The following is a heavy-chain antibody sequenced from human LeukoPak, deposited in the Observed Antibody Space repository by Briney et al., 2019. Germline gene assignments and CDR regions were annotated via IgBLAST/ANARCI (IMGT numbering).Heavy chain of an antibody. CDR2: INHSGST. Sequence: PSETLSLTCAVYGGSFSGYYWSWIRQPPGKGLEWIGEINHSGSTNYNPSLKSRVTISVDTSKNQFYLKLSSVTAADTAVYYCARGHYYGSGSYYKGFDYWGQGTLVTVSS. V-gene: IGHV4-34*01. CDR1: GGSFSGYY. D-gene: IGHD3-10*01. CDR3: ARGHYYGSGSYYKGFDY. J-gene: IGHJ4*02.